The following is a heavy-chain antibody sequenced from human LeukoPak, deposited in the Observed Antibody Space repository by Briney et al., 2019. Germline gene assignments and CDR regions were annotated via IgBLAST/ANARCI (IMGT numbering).Heavy chain of an antibody. J-gene: IGHJ5*02. CDR2: IDPSDSYT. CDR3: ARQYSGYDSWFDP. V-gene: IGHV5-10-1*01. Sequence: HGESLKISCKGPGYRFTSYWISWVRQMPGKGLEWLGRIDPSDSYTNYSPSFQGHVTISADKSISTAYLQWSSLKASDTAMYYCARQYSGYDSWFDPWGQGTLVTVS. D-gene: IGHD5-12*01. CDR1: GYRFTSYW.